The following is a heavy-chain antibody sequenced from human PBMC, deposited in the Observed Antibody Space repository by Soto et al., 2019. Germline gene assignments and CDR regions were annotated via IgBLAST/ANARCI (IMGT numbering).Heavy chain of an antibody. CDR1: GGTFSSYA. J-gene: IGHJ6*02. V-gene: IGHV1-69*12. CDR3: AGQGGGGYYYGMDV. D-gene: IGHD3-16*01. CDR2: ITPIFGTA. Sequence: QVQLVQSGAEVKKPGSSVKVSCKASGGTFSSYAISWVRQAPGQGLEWMGGITPIFGTANYAQKFQGRVTSTADEATSTADMELSSLRAEDTAVYYCAGQGGGGYYYGMDVWGQGTTVTVSS.